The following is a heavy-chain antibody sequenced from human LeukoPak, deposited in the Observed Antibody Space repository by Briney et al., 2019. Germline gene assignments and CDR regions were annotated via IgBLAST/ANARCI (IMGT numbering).Heavy chain of an antibody. Sequence: GSLRLSCAASGFTFSGYGMHWVRQAPGKGLEWVSSISSSSSYIYYADSVKGRFTISRDNAKNSLYLQMNSLRAEDTAVYYCARELRGAEERGAFDIWGQGTMVTVSS. J-gene: IGHJ3*02. D-gene: IGHD3-10*01. CDR1: GFTFSGYG. CDR3: ARELRGAEERGAFDI. V-gene: IGHV3-21*01. CDR2: ISSSSSYI.